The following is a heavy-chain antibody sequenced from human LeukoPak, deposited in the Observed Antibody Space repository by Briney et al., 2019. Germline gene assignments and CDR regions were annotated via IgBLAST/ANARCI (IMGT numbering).Heavy chain of an antibody. Sequence: PSETLSLTCTVSGGSLSSYYWSWIRQPPGKGLEWIGSIYYSGSTYYNPSLTSRVTISVDTSKNQFSLKLSSVTAADTAVYYCARHPKGGYKALDYWGQGNLVTVSS. D-gene: IGHD3-22*01. V-gene: IGHV4-59*05. CDR1: GGSLSSYY. J-gene: IGHJ4*02. CDR2: IYYSGST. CDR3: ARHPKGGYKALDY.